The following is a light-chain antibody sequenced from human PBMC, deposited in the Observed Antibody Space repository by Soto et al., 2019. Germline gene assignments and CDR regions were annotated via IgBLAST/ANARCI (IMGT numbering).Light chain of an antibody. V-gene: IGKV3-15*01. CDR1: QSVSSN. Sequence: EIVMTQSPATLSVSPGGRATLSCRASQSVSSNLAWYQQKPGQAPRLLIYGASTRATGIPARFSGSGSGTEFTLTISSLQSEDFAVYCCQQYNNWPATFGQGTRWIS. J-gene: IGKJ1*01. CDR3: QQYNNWPAT. CDR2: GAS.